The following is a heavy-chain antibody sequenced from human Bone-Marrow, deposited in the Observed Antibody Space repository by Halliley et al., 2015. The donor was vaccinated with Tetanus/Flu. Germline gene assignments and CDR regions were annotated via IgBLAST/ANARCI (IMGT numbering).Heavy chain of an antibody. CDR3: AGAYGVGYYYFDY. CDR1: GGSIDSGGFY. Sequence: LRLSCSASGGSIDSGGFYWSWIRQHPGKGLEWIGYISSGGTTYYNPSLKSPVVVSVDTSKNEFSLKLTSVTAADTAVYYCAGAYGVGYYYFDYWGQGTLVTVSS. CDR2: ISSGGTT. D-gene: IGHD2-15*01. J-gene: IGHJ4*02. V-gene: IGHV4-31*01.